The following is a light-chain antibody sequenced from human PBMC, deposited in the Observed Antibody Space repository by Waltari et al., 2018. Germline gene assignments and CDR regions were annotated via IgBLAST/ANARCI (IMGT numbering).Light chain of an antibody. CDR3: ETWDSRTLGV. CDR1: SGHSSYI. CDR2: VEGSGTY. V-gene: IGLV4-60*03. Sequence: QPVLTQSSSASASLGSSVKLTCTLSSGHSSYIIAWHQQQPGKAPRYLMKVEGSGTYNKGTGVSYRFSGSSSGADRYLTISNLQSEDEADYYCETWDSRTLGVFGGGTKLTVL. J-gene: IGLJ3*02.